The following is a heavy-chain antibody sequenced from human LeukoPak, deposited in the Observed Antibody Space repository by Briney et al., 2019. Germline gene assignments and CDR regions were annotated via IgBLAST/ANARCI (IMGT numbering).Heavy chain of an antibody. D-gene: IGHD2-15*01. CDR2: ISWNRGSI. CDR1: GLTFDDYA. Sequence: GGSLRLSCAASGLTFDDYAMHWVRQAPGKGLEGVSGISWNRGSIGYADSVKGRFTISRDNAKNSLYLQMNRLRAEDTALYYCAKDIGVEVNSATPAYWGQGTLVTVPS. CDR3: AKDIGVEVNSATPAY. V-gene: IGHV3-9*01. J-gene: IGHJ4*02.